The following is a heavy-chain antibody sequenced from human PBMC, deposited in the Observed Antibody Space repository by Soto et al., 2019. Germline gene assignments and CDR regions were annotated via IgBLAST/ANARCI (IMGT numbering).Heavy chain of an antibody. D-gene: IGHD3-10*01. Sequence: QLQLQESGPGLVKPSETLSLTCTVSGGSISSSSYYWGWIRQPPGKGLEWIGSIYYSGSTYYNPSLKSRVTISVDTSKNQFSLKLSSVTAADTAVYYCGVLWFGELLYSENWFDPWGQGTLVTVSS. J-gene: IGHJ5*02. CDR3: GVLWFGELLYSENWFDP. CDR1: GGSISSSSYY. CDR2: IYYSGST. V-gene: IGHV4-39*01.